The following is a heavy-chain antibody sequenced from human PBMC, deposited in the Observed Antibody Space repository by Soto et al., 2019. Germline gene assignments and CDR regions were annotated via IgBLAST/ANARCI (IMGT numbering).Heavy chain of an antibody. CDR3: ARDGGAY. J-gene: IGHJ4*02. V-gene: IGHV3-30-3*01. CDR1: GFTFSSYA. CDR2: MSYDGSNK. Sequence: QVQLVESGGGVVQPGRSLRLSCAASGFTFSSYAMHWVRRAPGKGLEWMAVMSYDGSNKYYADSVKGRLTISRDNSKNTLYLQMNSLRPEDTALYYCARDGGAYWGQGTLVIGSS. D-gene: IGHD3-3*01.